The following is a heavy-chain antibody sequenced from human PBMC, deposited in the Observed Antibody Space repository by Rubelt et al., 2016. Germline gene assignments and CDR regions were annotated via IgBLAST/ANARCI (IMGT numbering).Heavy chain of an antibody. V-gene: IGHV1-2*02. Sequence: VGWINPNSGGTNYAQKFQGRVTMTRDTSISTAYMELSRLRSDDTAVYYCLRYNWNSIDAFDIWGQGTMVTVSS. CDR3: LRYNWNSIDAFDI. CDR2: INPNSGGT. D-gene: IGHD1-7*01. J-gene: IGHJ3*02.